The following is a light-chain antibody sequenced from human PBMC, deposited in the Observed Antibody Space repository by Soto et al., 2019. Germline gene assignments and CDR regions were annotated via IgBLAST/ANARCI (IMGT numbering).Light chain of an antibody. V-gene: IGKV3-20*01. CDR3: QQYGDSIT. CDR2: DAV. CDR1: QTVTSSY. J-gene: IGKJ4*01. Sequence: VLTQSPGSLSLSPGERATVSCRASQTVTSSYLAWYQQRPGQAPQLLIYDAVKRATGIPDRFSRSESGRDYTLTISRLDPEDSAVYYCQQYGDSITFGGGTKLEIK.